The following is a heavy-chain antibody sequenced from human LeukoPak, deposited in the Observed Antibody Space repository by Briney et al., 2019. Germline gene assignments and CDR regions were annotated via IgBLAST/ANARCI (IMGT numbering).Heavy chain of an antibody. CDR1: GGSISSSSYY. V-gene: IGHV4-39*01. J-gene: IGHJ4*02. CDR2: IYYSGTT. CDR3: ARNGDYYDNSAYYDY. D-gene: IGHD3-22*01. Sequence: SETLSLTCTVSGGSISSSSYYWGWIRQSPGKGLEWIGTIYYSGTTYYNPSLRSRVTISVDTSKNQFSLKLRSVTAADTAVYYCARNGDYYDNSAYYDYWGQGTLVTVSS.